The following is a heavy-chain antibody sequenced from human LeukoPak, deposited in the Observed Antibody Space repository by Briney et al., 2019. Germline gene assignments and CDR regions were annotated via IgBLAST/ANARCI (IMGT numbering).Heavy chain of an antibody. CDR1: GFTFSIYG. V-gene: IGHV3-30*18. CDR3: TKEGLPSGSSWSAWFDP. CDR2: IANDGKTT. Sequence: GGSLRLSCAASGFTFSIYGTHWVRQAPGKGLEWVAVIANDGKTTYYADSVKGRFTISRDNSKNTLYLQMNSLRAEDTAVYYCTKEGLPSGSSWSAWFDPWGQGTLVTVSS. D-gene: IGHD3-10*01. J-gene: IGHJ5*02.